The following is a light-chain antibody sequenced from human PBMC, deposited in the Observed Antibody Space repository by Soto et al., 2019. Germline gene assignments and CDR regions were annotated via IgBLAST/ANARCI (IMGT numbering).Light chain of an antibody. CDR1: QSISGRY. V-gene: IGKV3-20*01. J-gene: IGKJ4*01. CDR3: QQSGSSPLP. Sequence: ETVLTQSPGTLSLSPGERDSLSCRASQSISGRYLAWYQQKPGQAPRLLIYDASSRATGIPDRFSGSGSGTDFILTIRRLETEDFAVYDGQQSGSSPLPFGGGTKVEIK. CDR2: DAS.